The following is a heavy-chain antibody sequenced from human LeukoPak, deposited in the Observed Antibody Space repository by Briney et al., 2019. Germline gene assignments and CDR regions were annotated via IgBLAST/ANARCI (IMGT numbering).Heavy chain of an antibody. CDR3: ARDHGVVYRYSGSYDGWLDP. V-gene: IGHV1-18*01. CDR1: GYTFTSYG. Sequence: RASVKVSCKASGYTFTSYGISWVRQAPGQGLEWMGWISAYNGNTNYAQKLQGRVTMTTDTSTSTAYMELRSLRSDDTAVYYCARDHGVVYRYSGSYDGWLDPWGQGTLVTVSS. J-gene: IGHJ5*02. D-gene: IGHD1-26*01. CDR2: ISAYNGNT.